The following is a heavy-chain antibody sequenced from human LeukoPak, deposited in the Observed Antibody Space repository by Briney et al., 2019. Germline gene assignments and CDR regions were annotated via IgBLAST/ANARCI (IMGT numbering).Heavy chain of an antibody. J-gene: IGHJ6*03. CDR1: GFTLSTYD. D-gene: IGHD2-2*01. CDR2: IWYGGSNK. CDR3: AKDGRGYCSSTSCYSFYMDV. V-gene: IGHV3-30*02. Sequence: PGGSLRLSCAASGFTLSTYDMHWVRQAPGKGLEWVAVIWYGGSNKYYADSVKGRFTISRDNSKNTLYLQMNSLRAEDTAVYYCAKDGRGYCSSTSCYSFYMDVWGKGTTVTVSS.